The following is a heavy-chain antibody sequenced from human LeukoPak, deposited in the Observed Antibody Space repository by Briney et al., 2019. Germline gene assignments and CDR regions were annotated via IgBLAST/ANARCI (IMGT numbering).Heavy chain of an antibody. CDR1: GFTFSSYS. J-gene: IGHJ3*02. CDR2: ISSSSYI. D-gene: IGHD1-1*01. Sequence: GGSLRLSCAASGFTFSSYSMNWVRQAPGKGLEWVSSISSSSYIYHADSVKGRFTISRDNAKNSLYLQMNSLRAEDTAVYYCARDTTLGYAFDIWGQGTMVTVSS. CDR3: ARDTTLGYAFDI. V-gene: IGHV3-21*01.